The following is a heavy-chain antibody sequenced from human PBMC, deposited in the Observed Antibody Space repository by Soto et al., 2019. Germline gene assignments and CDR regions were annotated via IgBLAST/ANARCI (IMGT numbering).Heavy chain of an antibody. CDR3: AREYGGGNGPSYF. J-gene: IGHJ1*01. Sequence: QVQLVQSGAEVQKPGASVKVSCKASGYTFTGYYMHWVRQAPGHGLEWMGWINPNNGGTYVRGIQGRVTMTMNTSVSTAFKELSRLGSDDAAVYYCAREYGGGNGPSYFWCQRSLVSVSP. V-gene: IGHV1-2*02. CDR2: INPNNGGT. D-gene: IGHD2-21*01. CDR1: GYTFTGYY.